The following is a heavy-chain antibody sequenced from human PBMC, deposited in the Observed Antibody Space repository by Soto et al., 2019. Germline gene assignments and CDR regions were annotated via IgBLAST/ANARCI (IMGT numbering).Heavy chain of an antibody. CDR3: ARGLAAVAGTWWFDP. CDR1: GGSFSGYY. CDR2: INHSGST. Sequence: SETLSLTCAVYGGSFSGYYWSWIRQPPGKGLEWIGEINHSGSTNYNPSLKSRVTISVDTSKNQFSLKLSSVTAADTAVYYCARGLAAVAGTWWFDPWGQGTLVSVSS. V-gene: IGHV4-34*01. D-gene: IGHD6-19*01. J-gene: IGHJ5*02.